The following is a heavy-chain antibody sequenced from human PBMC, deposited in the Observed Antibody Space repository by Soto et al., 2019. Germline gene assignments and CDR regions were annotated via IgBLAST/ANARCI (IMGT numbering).Heavy chain of an antibody. D-gene: IGHD3-3*01. Sequence: GGSLRLSCAASALTFSSFEMNWVRQAPGKGLEWVSYISSSGSTIYYADSVKGRFTISRDNAKNSLYLQMDSLRAEDTAVYYCARVSSPRFLEWSDGMGGWGQGTTVTVSS. CDR3: ARVSSPRFLEWSDGMGG. V-gene: IGHV3-48*03. CDR2: ISSSGSTI. J-gene: IGHJ6*02. CDR1: ALTFSSFE.